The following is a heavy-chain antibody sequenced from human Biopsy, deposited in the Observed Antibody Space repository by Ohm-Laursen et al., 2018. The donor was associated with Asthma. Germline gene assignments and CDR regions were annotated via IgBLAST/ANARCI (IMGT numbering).Heavy chain of an antibody. Sequence: SLRSSCSASGFSFSDYYMTWMRQAPGKGLEWVSSISSSGSTTYPAESVKGRFTISRDNAQKSLFLQMGSLRAEDTAIYYCARVFESSEWGPFYHFGLDVWGQGTTVAVSS. J-gene: IGHJ6*02. CDR3: ARVFESSEWGPFYHFGLDV. V-gene: IGHV3-11*01. CDR1: GFSFSDYY. CDR2: ISSSGSTT. D-gene: IGHD6-25*01.